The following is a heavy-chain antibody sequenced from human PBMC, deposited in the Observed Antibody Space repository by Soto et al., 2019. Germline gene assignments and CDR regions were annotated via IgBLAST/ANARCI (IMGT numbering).Heavy chain of an antibody. CDR2: ISYDGSNK. J-gene: IGHJ4*02. CDR1: GFTFSSYG. V-gene: IGHV3-30*18. D-gene: IGHD3-3*01. CDR3: AKDGGWSGYLYYFDY. Sequence: QVQLVESGGGVVQPGRSLRLSCAASGFTFSSYGVHWVRQAPGKGLEWVAVISYDGSNKYYADSVKGRFTISRDNSKNTLYLQMNSLRAEDTAVYYCAKDGGWSGYLYYFDYWGQGTLVTVSS.